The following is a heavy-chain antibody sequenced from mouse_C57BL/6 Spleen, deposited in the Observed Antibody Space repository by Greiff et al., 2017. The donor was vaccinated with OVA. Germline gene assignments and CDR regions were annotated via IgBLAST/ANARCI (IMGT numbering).Heavy chain of an antibody. CDR2: INPNNGGT. V-gene: IGHV1-26*01. J-gene: IGHJ2*01. D-gene: IGHD4-1*01. Sequence: EVQLQQSGPELVKPGASVKISCKASGYTFTDYYMNWVKQSHGKSLEWLGDINPNNGGTSYNQKFKGKATLTVDNSSSTAYMELRSLTSEDSAVYYCASRTGFDYWGQGTTLTVAS. CDR3: ASRTGFDY. CDR1: GYTFTDYY.